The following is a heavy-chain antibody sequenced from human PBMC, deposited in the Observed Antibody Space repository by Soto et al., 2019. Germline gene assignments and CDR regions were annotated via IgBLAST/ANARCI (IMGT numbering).Heavy chain of an antibody. CDR3: ARDVGLDSDDFFAY. J-gene: IGHJ4*02. V-gene: IGHV3-23*01. CDR1: GFTFSSYG. CDR2: IRGDGGQT. Sequence: SLRLSCTSSGFTFSSYGMGWVRQAPGKGLQWVSTIRGDGGQTHYTDSVKGRFSISRDNSKNTVYLQMDSLRAEDTAMYFCARDVGLDSDDFFAYWGQGTQVTVSS. D-gene: IGHD3-9*01.